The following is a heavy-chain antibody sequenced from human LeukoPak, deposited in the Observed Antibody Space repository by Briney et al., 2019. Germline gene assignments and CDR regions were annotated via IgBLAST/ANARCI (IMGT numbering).Heavy chain of an antibody. V-gene: IGHV4-34*01. CDR1: GGSFSGYY. Sequence: PSETLSLTCAVYGGSFSGYYWSWIRQPPGKGLEWIGEINHSGSTNYNPSLKSRVTISVDTSKNQFSLKLCSVTAADTAVYYCARVARGTSCCFFDYWGQGTLVTVSS. J-gene: IGHJ4*02. CDR3: ARVARGTSCCFFDY. D-gene: IGHD2-2*01. CDR2: INHSGST.